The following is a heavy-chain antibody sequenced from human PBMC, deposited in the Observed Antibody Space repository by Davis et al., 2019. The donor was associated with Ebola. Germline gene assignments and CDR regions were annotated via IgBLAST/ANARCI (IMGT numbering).Heavy chain of an antibody. CDR1: GFTFSSYS. Sequence: PSETLSLTCAASGFTFSSYSMNWVRQAPGKGLEWVSSISSSSSYIYYADSVKGRFTISRDNAKNSLYLQMNSLRAEDTAVYYCARDKGSWYYYYYGMDVWGQGTTVTVSS. D-gene: IGHD6-13*01. V-gene: IGHV3-21*01. CDR2: ISSSSSYI. J-gene: IGHJ6*02. CDR3: ARDKGSWYYYYYGMDV.